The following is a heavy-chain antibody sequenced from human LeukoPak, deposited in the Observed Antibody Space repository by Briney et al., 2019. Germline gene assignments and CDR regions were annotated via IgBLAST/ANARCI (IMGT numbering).Heavy chain of an antibody. V-gene: IGHV1-8*02. Sequence: ASVKVSCKASGGTFSSYAISWVRQAPGQGLEWMGWMNPNSGNTGYAQKFQGRVTMTRNTSISTAYMELSSLRSEDTAVYYCARRRGYSYGLYYYYYYMDVWGKGTTVTVSS. J-gene: IGHJ6*03. CDR1: GGTFSSYA. D-gene: IGHD5-18*01. CDR3: ARRRGYSYGLYYYYYYMDV. CDR2: MNPNSGNT.